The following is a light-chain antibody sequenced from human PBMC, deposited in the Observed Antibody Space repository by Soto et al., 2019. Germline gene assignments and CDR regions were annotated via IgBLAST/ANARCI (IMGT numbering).Light chain of an antibody. V-gene: IGKV3-15*01. CDR2: GAS. Sequence: EIVMTQSPGTLSLSPGERATLSCRASQSVSSSDLAWYQQKPGQAPRLLIYGASTRAAGIPARFSGSGSGTEFTLTISSLQSEDFAVYYCQQYNKRRTFGQGTKVDIK. CDR1: QSVSSSD. CDR3: QQYNKRRT. J-gene: IGKJ1*01.